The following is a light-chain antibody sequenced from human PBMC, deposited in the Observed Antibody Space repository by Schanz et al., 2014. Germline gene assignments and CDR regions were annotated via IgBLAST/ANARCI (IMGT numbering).Light chain of an antibody. J-gene: IGLJ3*02. CDR1: SSDVGCYNY. V-gene: IGLV2-14*01. CDR2: DVN. Sequence: QSALTQPASVSGSPGQSITISCTGTSSDVGCYNYVSWYQQHPGKAPKLMIYDVNNRPSGVSNRFSGSKSGNTASLTISGLQAEDEVDYYCSSYTRSSTQVFGGGTKLTVL. CDR3: SSYTRSSTQV.